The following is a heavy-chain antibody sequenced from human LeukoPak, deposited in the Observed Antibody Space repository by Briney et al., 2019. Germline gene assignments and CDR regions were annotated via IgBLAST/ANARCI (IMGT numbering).Heavy chain of an antibody. D-gene: IGHD4-23*01. J-gene: IGHJ4*02. CDR2: INHSGST. Sequence: SSETLSLTCAVSGGSISSGGYSWSWIRQPPGKGLEWIGEINHSGSTNYNPSLKSRVTISVDTSKNQFSLKLSSVTAADTAVYYCASVGPDGGDSHLGYYFDYWGQGTLVTVSS. V-gene: IGHV4-34*01. CDR1: GGSISSGGYS. CDR3: ASVGPDGGDSHLGYYFDY.